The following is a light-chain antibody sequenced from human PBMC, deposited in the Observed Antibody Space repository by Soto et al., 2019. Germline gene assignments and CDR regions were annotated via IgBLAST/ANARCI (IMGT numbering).Light chain of an antibody. V-gene: IGLV1-44*01. CDR1: ASNIGRNA. Sequence: QSVLTQPPSASGTPGQRVIISCSGTASNIGRNAVNWYHQLPGTAPKLLMFRNNQRPSGVPDRFSGSKSGTSASLAITGLQSEDEADYYCLTWDDSLNGWVFGGGTKLTVL. CDR3: LTWDDSLNGWV. J-gene: IGLJ3*02. CDR2: RNN.